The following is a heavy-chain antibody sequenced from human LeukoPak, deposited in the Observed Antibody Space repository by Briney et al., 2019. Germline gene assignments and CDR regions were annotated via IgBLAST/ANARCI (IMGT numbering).Heavy chain of an antibody. J-gene: IGHJ4*02. D-gene: IGHD4-17*01. V-gene: IGHV4-59*12. CDR1: GGSIRSYY. CDR3: ARRLGDDYGDPLDY. CDR2: IYYSGST. Sequence: SETLSLTCTVSGGSIRSYYWSWIRQPPGKGLEWIGYIYYSGSTNYNPSLKSRVTISVDTSKNQFSLKLSSVTAADTAVYYCARRLGDDYGDPLDYWGQGTLVTVSS.